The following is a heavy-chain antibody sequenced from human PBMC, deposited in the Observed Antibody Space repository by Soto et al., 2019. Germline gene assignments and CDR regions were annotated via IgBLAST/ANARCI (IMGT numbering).Heavy chain of an antibody. CDR1: GYTFAGYY. V-gene: IGHV1-2*04. CDR2: INPNSGGT. D-gene: IGHD2-2*01. Sequence: ASVKVSCKASGYTFAGYYMHWVRQAPGQGLEWMGWINPNSGGTNYAQKFQGWVTMTRDTSISIAYMELSRLRSDDTAVYYCARADIVVVPAAMRSIWFDPWGQGTLVTVSS. CDR3: ARADIVVVPAAMRSIWFDP. J-gene: IGHJ5*02.